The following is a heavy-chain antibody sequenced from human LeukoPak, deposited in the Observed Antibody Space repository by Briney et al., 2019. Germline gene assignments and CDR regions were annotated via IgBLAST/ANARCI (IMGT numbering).Heavy chain of an antibody. V-gene: IGHV1-2*06. Sequence: ASVKVSCKASGYTFTDYYIHWVRQAPGQGLEWMGRINPNGGGTNYAQKFQGRVTMTRDTSISTAYMELSRLRSDDTAVYYCARGPRIAAAGTQWFDPWGQGTLVTVSS. D-gene: IGHD6-13*01. CDR3: ARGPRIAAAGTQWFDP. J-gene: IGHJ5*02. CDR2: INPNGGGT. CDR1: GYTFTDYY.